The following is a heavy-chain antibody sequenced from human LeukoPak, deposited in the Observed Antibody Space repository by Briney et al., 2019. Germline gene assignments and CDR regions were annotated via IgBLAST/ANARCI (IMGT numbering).Heavy chain of an antibody. V-gene: IGHV3-23*01. CDR1: GSTFSSYA. CDR3: AKHYDSSGYPRRGDYFDY. Sequence: GGSLRLSCAASGSTFSSYAMSWVRQAPGKGLEWVSAISGSGGSTYYADSVKGRFTISRDNSKNTLYLQMNSLRAEDTAVYYCAKHYDSSGYPRRGDYFDYWGQGTLVTVSS. D-gene: IGHD3-22*01. CDR2: ISGSGGST. J-gene: IGHJ4*02.